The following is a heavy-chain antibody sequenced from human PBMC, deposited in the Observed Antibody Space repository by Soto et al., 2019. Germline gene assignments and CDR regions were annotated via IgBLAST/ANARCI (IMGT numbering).Heavy chain of an antibody. CDR1: GGSVSSGSYY. CDR2: IYYSGST. Sequence: SETLSLTCTVSGGSVSSGSYYWSWIRQPPGKGLEWIGYIYYSGSTNYNPSLKSRVTISVDTSKNQFSLKLSSVTAADTAMYYCARELPPYSGSYYVDAFDIWGQGTMVTVSS. D-gene: IGHD1-26*01. CDR3: ARELPPYSGSYYVDAFDI. V-gene: IGHV4-61*01. J-gene: IGHJ3*02.